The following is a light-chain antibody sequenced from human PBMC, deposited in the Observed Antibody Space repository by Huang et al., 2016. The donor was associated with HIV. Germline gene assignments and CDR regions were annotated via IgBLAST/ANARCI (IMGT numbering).Light chain of an antibody. J-gene: IGKJ1*01. Sequence: DIQMTQSPSSLSTSVGDRVTITCRASQDISNSLAWYQQKSGKAPKLLLYAASTLESGVPSRFSGSGSGTHYILNISSLQPEDFASYYCQQYYSPPRTFSQGTRVEIK. CDR3: QQYYSPPRT. CDR1: QDISNS. CDR2: AAS. V-gene: IGKV1-NL1*01.